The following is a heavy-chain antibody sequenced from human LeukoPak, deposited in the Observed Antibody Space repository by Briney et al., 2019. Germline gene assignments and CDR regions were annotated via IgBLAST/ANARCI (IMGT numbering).Heavy chain of an antibody. CDR3: AKDGFGEPPWFDP. CDR2: ISGTGGTP. D-gene: IGHD4-17*01. V-gene: IGHV3-23*01. CDR1: GFTFSSYA. Sequence: GSLRLSCAASGFTFSSYAMIWVRQAPGKGLEWVSAISGTGGTPYYADSVKGRFTISRDNSKNTLFLQMNSLRGEDTAVYYCAKDGFGEPPWFDPWGQGTLVTVSS. J-gene: IGHJ5*02.